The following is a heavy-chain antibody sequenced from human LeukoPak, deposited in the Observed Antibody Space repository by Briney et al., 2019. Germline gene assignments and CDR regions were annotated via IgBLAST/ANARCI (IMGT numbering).Heavy chain of an antibody. Sequence: KPSETLSLTCTVSGGSISSYYWSWIRQPPGKGLEWIGYIYYSGSTNYNPSLKSRVTISVDTSKSQFSLRLSSVTAADTAVYYCARDTYYYDSSGYPVGYFDYWGQGTLVTVSS. D-gene: IGHD3-22*01. CDR2: IYYSGST. J-gene: IGHJ4*02. V-gene: IGHV4-59*01. CDR1: GGSISSYY. CDR3: ARDTYYYDSSGYPVGYFDY.